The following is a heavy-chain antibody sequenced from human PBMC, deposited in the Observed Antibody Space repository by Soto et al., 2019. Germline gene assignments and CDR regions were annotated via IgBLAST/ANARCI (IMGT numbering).Heavy chain of an antibody. V-gene: IGHV3-30-3*01. CDR2: ISYDGSNK. D-gene: IGHD2-21*02. CDR1: GFTFSSYA. J-gene: IGHJ4*02. CDR3: ARESEAYCGGDCSAPY. Sequence: GGSLSLSCAASGFTFSSYAMHWVRQAPGKGLEWVAVISYDGSNKYYADSVKGRFTISRDNSKNTLYLQMNSLRAEDTAVYYCARESEAYCGGDCSAPYWGQGTLVTVSS.